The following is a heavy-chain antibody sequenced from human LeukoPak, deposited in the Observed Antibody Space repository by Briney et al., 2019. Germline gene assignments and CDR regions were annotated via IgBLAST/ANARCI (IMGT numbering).Heavy chain of an antibody. CDR3: AKDHGTAVAGFYY. CDR2: ITGTGGST. CDR1: GFILSTYG. Sequence: GGSLSLSCAASGFILSTYGVSWVRQPPGKGLEWVSGITGTGGSTYYADSVKGRFTVSRDTSKNTLYLQMNSLRAEDTAIYYCAKDHGTAVAGFYYWGQGTLVTVSS. V-gene: IGHV3-23*01. D-gene: IGHD6-19*01. J-gene: IGHJ4*02.